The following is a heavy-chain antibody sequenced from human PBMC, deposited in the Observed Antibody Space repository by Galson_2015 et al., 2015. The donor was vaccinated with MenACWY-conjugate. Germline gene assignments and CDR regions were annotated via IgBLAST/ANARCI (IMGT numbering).Heavy chain of an antibody. CDR2: IDPHNSNT. CDR1: GYSFTNYW. CDR3: ARHPPGGRGMDV. V-gene: IGHV5-51*01. Sequence: QSGAEVKKPGESLTISCKGSGYSFTNYWIGWVRQMPGRGLEWMGLIDPHNSNTRYSPSFQGQATISADESISTAFLQWSSLKASDTAMYYCARHPPGGRGMDVWGRGTTVTVSS. D-gene: IGHD1-26*01. J-gene: IGHJ6*02.